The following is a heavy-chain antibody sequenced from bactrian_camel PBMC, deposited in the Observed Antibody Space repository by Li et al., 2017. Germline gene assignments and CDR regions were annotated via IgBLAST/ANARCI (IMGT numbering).Heavy chain of an antibody. D-gene: IGHD4*01. V-gene: IGHV3S60*01. CDR1: WFPYDVNNR. CDR3: AAGGSIYSDYETCDLGVADFDS. CDR2: IQPFGDRK. J-gene: IGHJ6*01. Sequence: HVQLVESGGGSVQPGGSLNLSCLALWFPYDVNNRMGWFRQAPGKKREAVAIIQPFGDRKYYTDSFKGRFTISHDSATNTMYLQMNNVKPEDTAMYFCAAGGSIYSDYETCDLGVADFDSWGQGTQVTVS.